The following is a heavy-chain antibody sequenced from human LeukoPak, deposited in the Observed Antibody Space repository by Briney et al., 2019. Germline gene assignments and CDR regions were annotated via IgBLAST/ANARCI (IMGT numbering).Heavy chain of an antibody. Sequence: SETLSLTGTVSGGSISSYYWSWIRRPPGKGLEWIGYIYYSGSTNYNPSLKSRVTISVDTSKNQFSLKLSSVTAADTAVYYCARSPSVFDYWGQGTLVTVSS. CDR2: IYYSGST. J-gene: IGHJ4*02. D-gene: IGHD3-10*01. V-gene: IGHV4-59*08. CDR1: GGSISSYY. CDR3: ARSPSVFDY.